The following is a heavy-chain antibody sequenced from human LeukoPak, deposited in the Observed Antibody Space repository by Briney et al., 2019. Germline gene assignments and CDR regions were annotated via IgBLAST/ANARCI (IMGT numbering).Heavy chain of an antibody. J-gene: IGHJ5*02. Sequence: SVKVSCKASGYTFTSYYMHWVRQAPGQGLEWMGRIIPIFGTANYAQKFQGRVTITTDESTSTAYMELSSLRSEDAAVYYCARDGPYCTNGVCHWGLRWFDPWGQGTLVTVSS. D-gene: IGHD2-8*01. CDR3: ARDGPYCTNGVCHWGLRWFDP. V-gene: IGHV1-69*05. CDR2: IIPIFGTA. CDR1: GYTFTSYY.